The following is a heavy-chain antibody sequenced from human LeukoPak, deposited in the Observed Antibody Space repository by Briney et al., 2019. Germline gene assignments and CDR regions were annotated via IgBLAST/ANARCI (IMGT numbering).Heavy chain of an antibody. CDR1: GYFISSGYY. V-gene: IGHV4-38-2*02. Sequence: SETLSLTCTVSGYFISSGYYWGWIRQPPGKGLQWIGSIHHSGSTYYNPSLKSRVTISVDKSKNQFSLKLSSVTAADTAVYYCASSYFYDTSGYYGYYMDVWGKGTTVTISS. CDR2: IHHSGST. D-gene: IGHD3-22*01. CDR3: ASSYFYDTSGYYGYYMDV. J-gene: IGHJ6*03.